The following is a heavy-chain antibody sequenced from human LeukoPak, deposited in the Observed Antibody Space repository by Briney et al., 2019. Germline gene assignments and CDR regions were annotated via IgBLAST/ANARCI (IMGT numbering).Heavy chain of an antibody. CDR1: GFTFSSHG. J-gene: IGHJ3*02. CDR3: AKGLRWYPFDI. CDR2: VSYEGSAK. D-gene: IGHD4-23*01. Sequence: PGRSLRLSCAASGFTFSSHGMHWVRQAPGKGLEWVAVVSYEGSAKYYADSVKGRFTIPRDNSKNTLYLQMNSLRVEDTAVYYCAKGLRWYPFDIWGQGTMVTVSS. V-gene: IGHV3-30*18.